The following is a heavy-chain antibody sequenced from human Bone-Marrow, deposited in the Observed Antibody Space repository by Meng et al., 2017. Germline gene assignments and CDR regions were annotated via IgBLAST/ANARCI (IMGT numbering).Heavy chain of an antibody. D-gene: IGHD3-22*01. Sequence: GESLKISCTASGFTFSSYAMNWVRQAPGRGLEWVSAISGSGGSTYYADSVKGRFTISRDNSKNTLYLQMNSLRAEDTAVYYCAMARYYDSSGYYYQYYFDYWGQGTLVTVSS. CDR2: ISGSGGST. CDR3: AMARYYDSSGYYYQYYFDY. V-gene: IGHV3-23*01. J-gene: IGHJ4*02. CDR1: GFTFSSYA.